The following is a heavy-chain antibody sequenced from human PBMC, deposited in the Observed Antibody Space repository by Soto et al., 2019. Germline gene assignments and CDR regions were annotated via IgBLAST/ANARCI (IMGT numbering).Heavy chain of an antibody. Sequence: GGSLRLSCAASGFTFSSYDMHWVRQATGKGLEWVSAIGTAGDTYYPGSVKGRFTISRENAKNSLYLQMNSLRAGDTAVYYCARGGDSGRPPNYFDYWGQGTLVTVSS. CDR2: IGTAGDT. J-gene: IGHJ4*02. CDR1: GFTFSSYD. CDR3: ARGGDSGRPPNYFDY. D-gene: IGHD3-16*01. V-gene: IGHV3-13*01.